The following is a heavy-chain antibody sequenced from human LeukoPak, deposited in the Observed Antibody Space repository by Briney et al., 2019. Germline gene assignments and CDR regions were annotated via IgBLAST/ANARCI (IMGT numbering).Heavy chain of an antibody. V-gene: IGHV3-53*01. CDR2: IYSGGST. D-gene: IGHD4-17*01. CDR3: ARDGSYGGYFDY. CDR1: GFIVSSNY. Sequence: GGSLRLSCAASGFIVSSNYMSWVRQAPGKGLEWVSIIYSGGSTYYADSVKGRFTISRDNSKNTLYLQMNSLRAEDTAVYYCARDGSYGGYFDYWGQGTLVTVSS. J-gene: IGHJ4*02.